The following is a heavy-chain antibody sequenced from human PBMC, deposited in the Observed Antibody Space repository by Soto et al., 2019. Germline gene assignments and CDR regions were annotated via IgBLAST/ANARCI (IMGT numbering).Heavy chain of an antibody. Sequence: GGSLRLSCAASGFTFSSYAMHWVRQAPGKGLEWVAVISYDGSNKYYADSVKGRFTISRDNSKNTLYLQMNSLRAEDTAVYYCASPSTTGGSVFDYWGQGTLVTVSS. J-gene: IGHJ4*02. CDR3: ASPSTTGGSVFDY. CDR1: GFTFSSYA. D-gene: IGHD3-16*01. V-gene: IGHV3-30-3*01. CDR2: ISYDGSNK.